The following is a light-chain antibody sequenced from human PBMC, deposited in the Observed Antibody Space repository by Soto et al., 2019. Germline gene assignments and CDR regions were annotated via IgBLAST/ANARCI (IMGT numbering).Light chain of an antibody. V-gene: IGKV4-1*01. J-gene: IGKJ2*01. CDR1: QSVLRTSNDKNS. CDR2: WAS. CDR3: QQSYTTPRT. Sequence: DIVMTQSPDSLAVSLGERATINCKSSQSVLRTSNDKNSLSWYQQKPGQPPKLLIYWASTRESGVPDRFSGSGSGTDFTLTISSLQAEDVAVYYCQQSYTTPRTFGQGTRLEIK.